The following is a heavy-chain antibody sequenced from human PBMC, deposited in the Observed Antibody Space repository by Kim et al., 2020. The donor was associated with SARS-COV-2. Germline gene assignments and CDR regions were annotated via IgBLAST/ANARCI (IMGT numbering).Heavy chain of an antibody. Sequence: GGSLRLSCAASGFTFSNFAMTWVRQAPGKGLEWVSGISGNGGDTYYADSVKGRFTISRNNFKDTLYLQINRLRLEDTAVYYCAKGTSGWFGGWFYPWG. CDR1: GFTFSNFA. CDR3: AKGTSGWFGGWFYP. D-gene: IGHD6-19*01. CDR2: ISGNGGDT. J-gene: IGHJ5*02. V-gene: IGHV3-23*01.